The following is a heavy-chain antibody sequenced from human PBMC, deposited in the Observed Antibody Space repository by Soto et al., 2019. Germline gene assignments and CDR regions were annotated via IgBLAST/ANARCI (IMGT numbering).Heavy chain of an antibody. Sequence: GGSLRLSCAASGFTFRSYAMSWVRQAPGKGLEWVSAISGSGGSTYYADSVKGRFTISRDNSKNTLYLQMNSLRAEDTAVYYCAKSGHYGDFLDYCGQGTLVTVSS. CDR2: ISGSGGST. J-gene: IGHJ4*02. CDR1: GFTFRSYA. V-gene: IGHV3-23*01. D-gene: IGHD4-17*01. CDR3: AKSGHYGDFLDY.